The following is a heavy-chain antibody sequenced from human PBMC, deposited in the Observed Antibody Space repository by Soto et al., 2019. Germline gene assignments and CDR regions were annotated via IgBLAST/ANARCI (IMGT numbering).Heavy chain of an antibody. CDR3: ARQGSNGAYYYYGMDV. D-gene: IGHD2-8*01. Sequence: PGEFLKICWKGAGYRFSSYWIAWVRQMPGKGLEWMGIIYPGDSDTRYSPSFQGQVTMSVDKSNNTAYLHWSSLKASDTAMYYCARQGSNGAYYYYGMDVWGQGTTVTVSS. CDR1: GYRFSSYW. V-gene: IGHV5-51*01. CDR2: IYPGDSDT. J-gene: IGHJ6*02.